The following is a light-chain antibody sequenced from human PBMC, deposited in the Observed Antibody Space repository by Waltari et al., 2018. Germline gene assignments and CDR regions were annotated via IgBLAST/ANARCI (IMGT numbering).Light chain of an antibody. J-gene: IGLJ2*01. CDR1: SSNIGAGYD. Sequence: QSVLTQPPSVSGAPGQRVTISCTGSSSNIGAGYDVHWYQQLPGTAPKLLICGNSNRPSGVPARVSGSKSGNSASLAITVLQAGDEADYYCQSYDSSLSGVVFGGGTKLTVL. CDR3: QSYDSSLSGVV. CDR2: GNS. V-gene: IGLV1-40*01.